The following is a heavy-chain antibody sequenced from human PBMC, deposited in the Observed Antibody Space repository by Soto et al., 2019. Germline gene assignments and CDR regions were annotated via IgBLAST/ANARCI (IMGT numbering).Heavy chain of an antibody. CDR2: ISYDGSNK. V-gene: IGHV3-30*18. J-gene: IGHJ3*02. Sequence: LRLSCAASGFTFSSYGMHWVRQAPGKGLEWVAVISYDGSNKYYADSVKGRFTISGDNSKNTLYLQMNSLRAEDTAVYYCAKGSSMEYYDFWSGFEPDAFDIWGQGTMVTVSS. CDR1: GFTFSSYG. CDR3: AKGSSMEYYDFWSGFEPDAFDI. D-gene: IGHD3-3*01.